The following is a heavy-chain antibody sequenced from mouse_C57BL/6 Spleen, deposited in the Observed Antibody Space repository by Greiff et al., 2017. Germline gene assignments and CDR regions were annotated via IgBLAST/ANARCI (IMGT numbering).Heavy chain of an antibody. CDR3: ARHPYGYDGGY. CDR2: ISRGGSYT. D-gene: IGHD2-2*01. Sequence: EVLLVESGGDLVKPGGSLKLSCAASGFTFSSYGMSWVRQTPDKRLEWVATISRGGSYTYYPASVKGRFTISRDNAKNTLYLQMSSLKSEDTAMYYCARHPYGYDGGYWGQGTTLTVSS. V-gene: IGHV5-6*01. CDR1: GFTFSSYG. J-gene: IGHJ2*01.